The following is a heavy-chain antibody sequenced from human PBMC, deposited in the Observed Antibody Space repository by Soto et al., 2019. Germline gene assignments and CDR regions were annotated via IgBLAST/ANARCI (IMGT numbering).Heavy chain of an antibody. V-gene: IGHV5-51*01. CDR3: TRSYGDSYYFYYGMDV. J-gene: IGHJ6*02. D-gene: IGHD2-21*02. Sequence: PGESLKISCEGSGFIFSRYKIGWVRQMPGKGLEWMGIISPGNSDTTYSPSFQGQVTISADNSINTAYLQWSSLRASDTAMYYCTRSYGDSYYFYYGMDVWGQGTTVTVSS. CDR1: GFIFSRYK. CDR2: ISPGNSDT.